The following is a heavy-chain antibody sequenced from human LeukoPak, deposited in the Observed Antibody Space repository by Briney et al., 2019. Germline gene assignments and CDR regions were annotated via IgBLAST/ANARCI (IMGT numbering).Heavy chain of an antibody. CDR3: ARGHCSGGSCFDPRYYYYGMDV. D-gene: IGHD2-15*01. J-gene: IGHJ6*02. Sequence: SVKVSCKASGGTFSSYTISWVRQAPGQGLEWMGRIIPILGIANYAQKFQGRVTITADKSTSTAYMELSSLRSEDTAVYYCARGHCSGGSCFDPRYYYYGMDVWGHGTTVTVSS. CDR2: IIPILGIA. CDR1: GGTFSSYT. V-gene: IGHV1-69*02.